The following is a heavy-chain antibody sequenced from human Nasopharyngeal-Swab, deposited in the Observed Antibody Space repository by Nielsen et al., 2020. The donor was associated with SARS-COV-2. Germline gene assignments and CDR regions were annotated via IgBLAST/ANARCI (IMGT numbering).Heavy chain of an antibody. CDR3: ASMAFDI. CDR2: INSDGSST. Sequence: GESLKISCAASGFTFSSYWMHWVRQAPGKGLVWVSRINSDGSSTSYADSVKGRFTISRDSAKNTLYLQMNSLRAEDTAVYYCASMAFDIWGQGTMVTVSS. J-gene: IGHJ3*02. CDR1: GFTFSSYW. V-gene: IGHV3-74*01.